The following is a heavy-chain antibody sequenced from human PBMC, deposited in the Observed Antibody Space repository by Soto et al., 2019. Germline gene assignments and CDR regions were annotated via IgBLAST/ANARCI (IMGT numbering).Heavy chain of an antibody. J-gene: IGHJ5*02. CDR2: ISSGSTTI. D-gene: IGHD1-1*01. CDR1: GFTFSNYH. V-gene: IGHV3-48*01. CDR3: ARPNLAGGTSEGFAP. Sequence: EVQLVESGGGLVQPGGSLRLSCAASGFTFSNYHMNWVRQAPGKGLEWISYISSGSTTIYYADSVKGRFTISRDNAKTSLYLQMTSLSVQDTAVYFCARPNLAGGTSEGFAPSGQGTLVTVSP.